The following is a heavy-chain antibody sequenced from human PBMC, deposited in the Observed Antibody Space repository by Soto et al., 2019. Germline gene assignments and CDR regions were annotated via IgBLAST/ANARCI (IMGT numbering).Heavy chain of an antibody. CDR2: IYYSGST. Sequence: GSLRLSCTVSGGSISSSSYYWGWIRQPPGKGLEWIGSIYYSGSTYYNPSLKSRVTISVDTSKNQFSLKLSSVTAADTAVYYCARIDIVVVPAVKIYYYYYGMDVWGQGTTVTVSS. V-gene: IGHV4-39*01. D-gene: IGHD2-2*01. CDR3: ARIDIVVVPAVKIYYYYYGMDV. CDR1: GGSISSSSYY. J-gene: IGHJ6*02.